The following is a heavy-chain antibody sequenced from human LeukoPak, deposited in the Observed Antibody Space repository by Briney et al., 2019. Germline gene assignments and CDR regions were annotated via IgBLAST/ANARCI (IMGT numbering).Heavy chain of an antibody. D-gene: IGHD6-6*01. CDR3: ARSGPGAARRYFDL. J-gene: IGHJ2*01. CDR2: IYSGGST. V-gene: IGHV3-53*01. Sequence: GGSLRLSCAASGFTVSNNYMSWVRQAPGKGLEWVSVIYSGGSTYYADSVKGRFTISRDNSKNTLYLQMNSLRAEDTAVYYCARSGPGAARRYFDLWGRGTLVTVSS. CDR1: GFTVSNNY.